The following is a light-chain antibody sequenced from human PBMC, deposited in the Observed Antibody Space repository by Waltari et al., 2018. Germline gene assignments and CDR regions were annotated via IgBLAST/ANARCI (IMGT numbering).Light chain of an antibody. CDR2: QAS. Sequence: DIQMTQSPSTLSASVGDRVTITCRASQSVGSWLAWYQQKPGKVPKLLNYQASTLERGVPSRFSGSGSATEFTLTISNLQPDDFATYYCQQYETFPLTFGGGTKVEIK. J-gene: IGKJ4*01. V-gene: IGKV1-5*03. CDR3: QQYETFPLT. CDR1: QSVGSW.